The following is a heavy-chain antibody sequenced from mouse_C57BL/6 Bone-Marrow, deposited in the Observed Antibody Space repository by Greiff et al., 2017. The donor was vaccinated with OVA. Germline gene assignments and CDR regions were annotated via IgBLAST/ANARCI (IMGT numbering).Heavy chain of an antibody. CDR3: ARQYSNYPLWYFDV. D-gene: IGHD2-5*01. CDR1: GYTFTEYT. CDR2: FYPGSGSI. Sequence: QVHVKQSGAELVKPGASVKLSCKASGYTFTEYTIHWVKQRSGQGLEWIGWFYPGSGSIKYNEKFKDKATLTADKSSSTVYMELSRLTSEDSAVDFCARQYSNYPLWYFDVWGTGTTVTVSS. J-gene: IGHJ1*03. V-gene: IGHV1-62-2*01.